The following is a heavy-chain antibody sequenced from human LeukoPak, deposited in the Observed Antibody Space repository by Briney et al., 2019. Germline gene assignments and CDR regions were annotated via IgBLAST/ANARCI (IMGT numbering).Heavy chain of an antibody. CDR1: GYTFTDYY. Sequence: ASVKVSCKASGYTFTDYYIHWVRQAPGPGLEWMGWLNPNSGGTVYAQKFQGRVTMTRDTSISTAYMELSRLRSDDTAIYYCARDAYCTPTSCYGWLDPWGQGTLVTVSS. J-gene: IGHJ5*02. CDR3: ARDAYCTPTSCYGWLDP. V-gene: IGHV1-2*02. D-gene: IGHD2-2*01. CDR2: LNPNSGGT.